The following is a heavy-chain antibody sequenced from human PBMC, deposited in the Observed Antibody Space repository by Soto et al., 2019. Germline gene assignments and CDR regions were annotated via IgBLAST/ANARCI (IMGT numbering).Heavy chain of an antibody. V-gene: IGHV3-30-3*01. CDR2: VSYAGANQ. CDR1: GFTFSTYA. Sequence: QVRLVESGGGAVQPGDSLRLSCDASGFTFSTYALHWVRQAPGKGLEWVAFVSYAGANQYYADSVMGRFTVSRDNSKNIASLQMTSLKPEDSAVYYCERDAFLYSRGAYYDHWGQGTLVTVSS. J-gene: IGHJ4*02. D-gene: IGHD4-4*01. CDR3: ERDAFLYSRGAYYDH.